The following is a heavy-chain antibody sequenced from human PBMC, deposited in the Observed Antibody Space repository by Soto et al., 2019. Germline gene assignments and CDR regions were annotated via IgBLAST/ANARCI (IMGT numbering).Heavy chain of an antibody. CDR2: IYYSGST. CDR1: GGSISSGGYY. CDR3: ARDDTVKTLDP. Sequence: SETLSLTCTVSGGSISSGGYYWSWIRQHPGKGLEWIGYIYYSGSTYYNPSLKSRVTISVDTSKNQFSLKLSSVTAADTAVYYCARDDTVKTLDPWGQGTLVTVSS. J-gene: IGHJ5*02. V-gene: IGHV4-31*03. D-gene: IGHD4-17*01.